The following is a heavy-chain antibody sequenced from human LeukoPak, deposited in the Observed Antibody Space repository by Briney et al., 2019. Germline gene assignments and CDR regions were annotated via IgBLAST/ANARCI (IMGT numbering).Heavy chain of an antibody. CDR1: GGTFSSYA. V-gene: IGHV1-69*06. D-gene: IGHD6-19*01. J-gene: IGHJ4*02. Sequence: SMKVSCKASGGTFSSYAISWVRQAPGQGLEWMGGIIPIFGTANYAQKFQGRVTITADKSTSTAYMELSSLRSEDTAVYYCARGKISYSSGWYYYFDYWGQGTLVTVSS. CDR2: IIPIFGTA. CDR3: ARGKISYSSGWYYYFDY.